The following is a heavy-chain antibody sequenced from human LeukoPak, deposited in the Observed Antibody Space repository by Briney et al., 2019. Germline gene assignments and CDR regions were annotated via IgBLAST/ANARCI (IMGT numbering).Heavy chain of an antibody. V-gene: IGHV3-7*01. J-gene: IGHJ4*02. Sequence: PGGSLRLSCAASGFTFSSYWMSWVRQAPGKGLESVANIKQDGSEKYYVDSVKGRFTISRDNAKNSLYLQMNSLRAEDTAVYYCARDSIVGAYYFDYWGQGTLVTVSS. CDR1: GFTFSSYW. D-gene: IGHD1-26*01. CDR2: IKQDGSEK. CDR3: ARDSIVGAYYFDY.